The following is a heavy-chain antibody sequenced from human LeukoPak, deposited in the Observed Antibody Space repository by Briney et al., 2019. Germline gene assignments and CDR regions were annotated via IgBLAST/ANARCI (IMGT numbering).Heavy chain of an antibody. V-gene: IGHV4-31*01. D-gene: IGHD1-7*01. CDR3: ARASIKLQLNYLDY. CDR2: IYYSGST. J-gene: IGHJ4*02. CDR1: GGSISSGGYY. Sequence: PSETLSLTCTVSGGSISSGGYYWSWIRQHPGKGLEWIGYIYYSGSTYYNPSLKSQVTISVDTSKNQFSLKLSSVTAADTAVYYCARASIKLQLNYLDYWGQGTLVTVSS.